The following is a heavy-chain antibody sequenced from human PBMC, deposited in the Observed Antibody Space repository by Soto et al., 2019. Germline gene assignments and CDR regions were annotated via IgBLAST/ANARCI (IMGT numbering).Heavy chain of an antibody. CDR1: GFTFSSYA. CDR2: ISYDGSNK. J-gene: IGHJ6*02. V-gene: IGHV3-30-3*01. Sequence: GGSLRLSCAASGFTFSSYAMHWVRQAPGKGLEWVAVISYDGSNKYYADSVKGRFTISRDNSKNTLYLQMNSLRAEDTAVYYCAREGLGRGGLDVWGQGTTVTVSS. CDR3: AREGLGRGGLDV. D-gene: IGHD1-26*01.